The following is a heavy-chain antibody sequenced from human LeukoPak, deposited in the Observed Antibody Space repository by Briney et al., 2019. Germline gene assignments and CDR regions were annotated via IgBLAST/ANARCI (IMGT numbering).Heavy chain of an antibody. CDR3: AKDIVAPGLFFDY. CDR1: GFTFNNYA. Sequence: PGGSLRLSCAASGFTFNNYAMSWVRQAPGKGLEWVSLIFGSGYTTHSADSVEGRFAISRDNSRKMLYLQMSSLRAEDTAVYYCAKDIVAPGLFFDYWGQGTLVTVSS. J-gene: IGHJ4*02. D-gene: IGHD3-16*02. CDR2: IFGSGYTT. V-gene: IGHV3-23*01.